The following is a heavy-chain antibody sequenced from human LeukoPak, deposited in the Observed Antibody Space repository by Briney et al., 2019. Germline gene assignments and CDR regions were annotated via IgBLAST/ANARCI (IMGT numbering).Heavy chain of an antibody. J-gene: IGHJ4*02. D-gene: IGHD3-10*01. CDR3: AKSLWFGELYSPIDY. Sequence: GGSLRLSCAASGFTFSSYGMHWVRQAPGKGLEWVAVISYDGSNKYYADSVKGRFTISRDNSKNTLYLQMNSLRAEDTAVYYCAKSLWFGELYSPIDYWGQGTLVTVSS. CDR1: GFTFSSYG. V-gene: IGHV3-30*18. CDR2: ISYDGSNK.